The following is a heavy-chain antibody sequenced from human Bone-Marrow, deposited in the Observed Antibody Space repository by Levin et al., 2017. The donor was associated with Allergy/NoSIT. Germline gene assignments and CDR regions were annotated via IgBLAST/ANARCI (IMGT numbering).Heavy chain of an antibody. J-gene: IGHJ3*01. CDR2: RSFDGTNK. V-gene: IGHV3-30*18. CDR1: GFTFSGDD. D-gene: IGHD6-13*01. CDR3: AKFSRQSDGAFDV. Sequence: SCAASGFTFSGDDMHWVRQAPGKGLEWVSLRSFDGTNKYYADSVKGRFTISMDDSKNTLYLQMNNLIVEDTGVYYCAKFSRQSDGAFDVWGPGTMVTVSA.